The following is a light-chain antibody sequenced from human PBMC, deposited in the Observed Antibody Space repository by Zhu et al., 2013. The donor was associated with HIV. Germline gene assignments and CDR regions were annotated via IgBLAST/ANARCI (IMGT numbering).Light chain of an antibody. J-gene: IGKJ1*01. CDR1: QPISTD. V-gene: IGKV3-15*01. CDR2: AAS. Sequence: EIVMTQSPPTLSVSPGERVTLSCRASQPISTDLAWYQQNPGQAPRLLIYAASTRATDVPARFSGSGSGTEFTLTISSLQSEDSAVYYCQQYNDWPPTWTFGQGTKVAIK. CDR3: QQYNDWPPTWT.